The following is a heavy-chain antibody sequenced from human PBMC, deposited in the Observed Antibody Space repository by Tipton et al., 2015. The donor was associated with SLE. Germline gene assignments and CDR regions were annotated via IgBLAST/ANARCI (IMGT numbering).Heavy chain of an antibody. Sequence: TLPLTCAVYGGSFSGYYWSWIRQPPGKGLEWIGEINHSGSTNYNPSLKSRVTISVDMSKNQFSLKLSSVTAADTAVYYCARGPDYYGSGSPGAFDIWGQGTMVTVSS. CDR2: INHSGST. D-gene: IGHD3-10*01. V-gene: IGHV4-34*01. CDR1: GGSFSGYY. CDR3: ARGPDYYGSGSPGAFDI. J-gene: IGHJ3*02.